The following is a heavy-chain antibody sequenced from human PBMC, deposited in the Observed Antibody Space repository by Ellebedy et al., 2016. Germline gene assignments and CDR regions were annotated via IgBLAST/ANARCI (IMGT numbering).Heavy chain of an antibody. CDR2: TNNR. J-gene: IGHJ5*02. V-gene: IGHV1-18*01. Sequence: ASVKVSXXASGFSFMNYDISWVRQAPGQGLEWMGGTNNRNHAQKFQGRVTMTTDTSTTTAYMELRSLRLDDTAVYYCARDTRDGVGASEAFYDPWGQGTLVTVS. CDR1: GFSFMNYD. CDR3: ARDTRDGVGASEAFYDP. D-gene: IGHD1-26*01.